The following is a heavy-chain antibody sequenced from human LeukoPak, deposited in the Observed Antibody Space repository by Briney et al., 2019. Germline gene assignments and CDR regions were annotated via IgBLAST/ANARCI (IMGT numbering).Heavy chain of an antibody. V-gene: IGHV3-7*01. J-gene: IGHJ4*02. CDR1: GFTFSSYG. CDR2: TKQDGGGK. D-gene: IGHD3-10*01. CDR3: ARDLGGSQDY. Sequence: GGSLRLSCVASGFTFSSYGMSWVRQAPGKGLEWVASTKQDGGGKYYVDSVKGRFTISRDNAKNSLYLQMNSLRAEDTAVYYCARDLGGSQDYWGQGTLVTVSS.